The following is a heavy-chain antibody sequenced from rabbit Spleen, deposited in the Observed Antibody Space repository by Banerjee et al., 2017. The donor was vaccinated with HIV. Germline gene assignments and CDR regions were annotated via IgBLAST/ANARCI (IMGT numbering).Heavy chain of an antibody. CDR1: GFSFSSSYW. V-gene: IGHV1S45*01. D-gene: IGHD1-1*01. CDR3: ARDTSSSFSSYGMDL. J-gene: IGHJ6*01. CDR2: IYGGSSGST. Sequence: QEQLVESGGGLVQPEGSLTLTCTASGFSFSSSYWIYWVRQAPGKGLEWIAYIYGGSSGSTYYASWAKGRFTISRTSSTTVTLQMTRLTAADTATYFCARDTSSSFSSYGMDLWGQGTLVTVS.